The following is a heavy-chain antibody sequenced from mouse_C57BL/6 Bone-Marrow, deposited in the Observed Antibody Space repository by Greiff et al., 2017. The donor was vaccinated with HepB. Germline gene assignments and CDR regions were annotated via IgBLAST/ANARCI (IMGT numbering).Heavy chain of an antibody. J-gene: IGHJ2*01. V-gene: IGHV1-64*01. Sequence: QVQLKQPGAELVKPGASVKLSCKASGYTFTSYWMHWVNQRPGQGLEWIGMIHPNSGRTNYNEKFKSKATLTVDNASSTAYMQLSRLTSEDSAINYCAGVITTVVGYRGQGTTITVSS. D-gene: IGHD1-1*01. CDR3: AGVITTVVGY. CDR1: GYTFTSYW. CDR2: IHPNSGRT.